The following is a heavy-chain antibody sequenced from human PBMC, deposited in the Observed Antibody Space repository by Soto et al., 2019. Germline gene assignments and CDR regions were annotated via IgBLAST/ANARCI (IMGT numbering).Heavy chain of an antibody. J-gene: IGHJ4*02. CDR2: IKSDGSNI. CDR3: ARGGFSGSGSFIQGDY. Sequence: PGGSLRLSCAASGFTFSSYWMHWVRQAPGKGLVWVSRIKSDGSNINYADSVKGRFTISRDNAKNTLYLQMNSLRAEDTAIYYCARGGFSGSGSFIQGDYWGQGPLVTVSS. D-gene: IGHD3-10*01. V-gene: IGHV3-74*01. CDR1: GFTFSSYW.